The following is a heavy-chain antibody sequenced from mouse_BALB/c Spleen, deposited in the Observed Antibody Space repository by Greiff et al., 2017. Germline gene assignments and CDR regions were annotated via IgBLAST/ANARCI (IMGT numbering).Heavy chain of an antibody. J-gene: IGHJ4*01. CDR3: ARGTYYGSSYGAMDY. D-gene: IGHD1-1*01. CDR2: ISSGSSTI. CDR1: GFTFSSFG. Sequence: EVKVVESGGGLVQPGGSRKLSCAASGFTFSSFGMHWVRQAPEKGLEWVAYISSGSSTIYYADTVKGRFTISRDNPKNTLFLQMTSLRSEDTAMYYCARGTYYGSSYGAMDYWGQGTSVTVSS. V-gene: IGHV5-17*02.